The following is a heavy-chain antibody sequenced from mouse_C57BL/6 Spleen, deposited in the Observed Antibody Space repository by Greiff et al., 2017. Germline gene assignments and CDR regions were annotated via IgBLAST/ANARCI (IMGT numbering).Heavy chain of an antibody. Sequence: EVKVVESGGDLVKPGGSLKLSCAASGFTFSSYGMSWVRQTPDKRLEWVATISSGGSYTYYPDSGKGRFTISRDNAKNTLYLQMSSLKSEDTAMYYCARQPYGSSGDYWGQGTTLTVSS. D-gene: IGHD1-1*01. V-gene: IGHV5-6*01. CDR2: ISSGGSYT. J-gene: IGHJ2*01. CDR1: GFTFSSYG. CDR3: ARQPYGSSGDY.